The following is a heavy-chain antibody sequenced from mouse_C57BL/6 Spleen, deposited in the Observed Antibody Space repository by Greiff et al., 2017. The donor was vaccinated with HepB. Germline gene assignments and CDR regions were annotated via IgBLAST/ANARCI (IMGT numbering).Heavy chain of an antibody. D-gene: IGHD2-5*01. J-gene: IGHJ4*01. CDR2: ISDGGSYT. Sequence: EVQRVESGGGLVKPGGSLKLSCAASGFTFSSYAMSWVRQTPEKRLEWVATISDGGSYTYYPDNVKGRFTISRDNAKNNLYLQMSHLKSEDTAMYYCASLSVYSNYEYYAMDYWGQGTSVTVSS. V-gene: IGHV5-4*01. CDR3: ASLSVYSNYEYYAMDY. CDR1: GFTFSSYA.